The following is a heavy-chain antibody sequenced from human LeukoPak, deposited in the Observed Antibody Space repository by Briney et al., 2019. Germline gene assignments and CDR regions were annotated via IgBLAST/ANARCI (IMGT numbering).Heavy chain of an antibody. CDR1: GFTFSSYG. CDR3: AKGGRDFWTLLDY. J-gene: IGHJ4*02. V-gene: IGHV3-30*02. CDR2: IRYVGSNK. D-gene: IGHD3-3*01. Sequence: PGGSLRLSCAASGFTFSSYGMHWVRQAPGKGLEWVAFIRYVGSNKYYADSVKGRFTISRDNSKNTLYLQMNSLRAEDTAVYYCAKGGRDFWTLLDYWGQGTLVTVSS.